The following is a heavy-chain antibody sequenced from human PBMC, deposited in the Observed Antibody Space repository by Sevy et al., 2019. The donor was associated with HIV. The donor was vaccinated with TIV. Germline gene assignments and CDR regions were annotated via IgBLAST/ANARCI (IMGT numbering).Heavy chain of an antibody. V-gene: IGHV3-64D*06. CDR1: GFTFSSYA. CDR3: VKDRNASSSWYGPDYYYVMVV. D-gene: IGHD6-13*01. Sequence: GGSLRLSCSASGFTFSSYAMHWVRQAPGKGLEYVSAISSNGGSTYYADSVKGRFTISRDNSKNTLYLQMSSLRAEDTTVYYCVKDRNASSSWYGPDYYYVMVVWGQGTTVTHSS. CDR2: ISSNGGST. J-gene: IGHJ6*02.